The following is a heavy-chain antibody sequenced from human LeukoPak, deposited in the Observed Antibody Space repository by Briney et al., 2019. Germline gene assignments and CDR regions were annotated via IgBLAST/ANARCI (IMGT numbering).Heavy chain of an antibody. CDR1: GFTVSSNY. Sequence: GGSLRLSCAASGFTVSSNYMGWVRQAPGKGLDWVSVIYSGGTAYYADSVKGRFTISRDSSKNILHLQMDSLTVDDTALYYCARVSSLAAVARGFDYWGQGTLVTVSS. CDR2: IYSGGTA. J-gene: IGHJ4*02. D-gene: IGHD6-19*01. CDR3: ARVSSLAAVARGFDY. V-gene: IGHV3-66*02.